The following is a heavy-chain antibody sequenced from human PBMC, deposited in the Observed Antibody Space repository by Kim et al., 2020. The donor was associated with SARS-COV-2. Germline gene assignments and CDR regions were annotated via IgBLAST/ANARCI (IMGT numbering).Heavy chain of an antibody. J-gene: IGHJ4*02. CDR3: ARDNRYSYGFDY. D-gene: IGHD5-18*01. Sequence: SYNPSLKSRVTISVDTSKNQFSLKLSSVTAADTAVYYCARDNRYSYGFDYWGQGTLVTVSS. V-gene: IGHV4-31*02.